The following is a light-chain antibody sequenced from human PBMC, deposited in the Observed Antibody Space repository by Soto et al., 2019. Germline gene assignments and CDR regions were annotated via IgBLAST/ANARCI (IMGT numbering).Light chain of an antibody. V-gene: IGKV3-20*01. Sequence: SQSVSSNYLAWYQQKPGQAPRLLIYGAFKRATGIPDRFSGSGSGTDFTLIFSRIKPEDSAVYCCQDYGRLLRKCGQGTKVDIK. J-gene: IGKJ1*01. CDR3: QDYGRLLRK. CDR2: GAF. CDR1: QSVSSNY.